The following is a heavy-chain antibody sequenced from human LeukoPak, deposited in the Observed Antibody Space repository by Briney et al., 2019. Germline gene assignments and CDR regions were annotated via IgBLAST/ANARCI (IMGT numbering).Heavy chain of an antibody. J-gene: IGHJ2*01. CDR3: ARDWGVSGLRSWYFDL. V-gene: IGHV4-39*07. D-gene: IGHD3-3*01. CDR1: GGSISSSSSY. CDR2: VRYSGST. Sequence: PSETLSLTCTVSGGSISSSSSYWGWIRQPPGKGLEWIGSVRYSGSTNYNPSLKSRVTISVDTSKNQFSLKLSSVTAADTAVYYCARDWGVSGLRSWYFDLWGRGTLVTVSS.